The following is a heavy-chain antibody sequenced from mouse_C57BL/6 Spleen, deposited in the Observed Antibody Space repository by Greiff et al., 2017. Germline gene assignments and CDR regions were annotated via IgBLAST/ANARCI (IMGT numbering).Heavy chain of an antibody. CDR1: GYTFTDYN. CDR2: INPNNGGT. V-gene: IGHV1-22*01. CDR3: ARNWYLDG. J-gene: IGHJ1*03. Sequence: EVQLQESGPELVKPGASVKLSCKASGYTFTDYNMHWVKQSHGKSLEWIGYINPNNGGTSYNQKFKGKSTLTVNKSSSTAYRELRSLTSEDSAVYDCARNWYLDGWGTGTTVTVSS.